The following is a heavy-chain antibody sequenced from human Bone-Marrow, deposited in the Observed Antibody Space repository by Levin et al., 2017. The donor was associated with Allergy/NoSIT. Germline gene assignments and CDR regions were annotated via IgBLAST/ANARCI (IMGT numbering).Heavy chain of an antibody. J-gene: IGHJ1*01. V-gene: IGHV3-9*01. CDR3: VKDIRAMYAGSLEH. CDR1: GFIFDDYA. Sequence: SCATSGFIFDDYAMHWVRQGPGKGLEWVSGISWNGGTVGYGGSVKGRFTISRDNAKNSLFLQMNSLRPEDTAFYYCVKDIRAMYAGSLEHWGPGIPVTVSS. D-gene: IGHD2-8*01. CDR2: ISWNGGTV.